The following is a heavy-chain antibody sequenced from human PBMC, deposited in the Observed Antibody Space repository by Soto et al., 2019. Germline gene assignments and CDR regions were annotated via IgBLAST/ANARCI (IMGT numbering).Heavy chain of an antibody. CDR3: ARGYLRSRGNWLRQTYNHGMDV. D-gene: IGHD5-12*01. CDR1: GGSVSGYY. CDR2: INQSGST. Sequence: QVQLQQWGAGLLKPAETLSLTCAVYGGSVSGYYWSWIRQPPEKGLEWIGEINQSGSTNYNPSLKSRVTISVDTSKNQHSLKLSSVTAADTAVYYCARGYLRSRGNWLRQTYNHGMDVWGQGTTVTVSS. V-gene: IGHV4-34*01. J-gene: IGHJ6*02.